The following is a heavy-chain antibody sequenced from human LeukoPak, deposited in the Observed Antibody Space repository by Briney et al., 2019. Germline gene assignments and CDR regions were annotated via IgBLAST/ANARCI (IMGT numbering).Heavy chain of an antibody. CDR1: GFTFSSYG. J-gene: IGHJ4*02. V-gene: IGHV3-30*02. D-gene: IGHD3-10*01. CDR2: VRYDASNK. CDR3: AKDSPSFGSGSYYPTLDY. Sequence: PGGSLRLSCAASGFTFSSYGMHWVRQAPGKGLEWVAFVRYDASNKYYADSVMGRFTISRDNSKNTLFLQMNSLRAEDTAIYYCAKDSPSFGSGSYYPTLDYWGQGTLVTVSS.